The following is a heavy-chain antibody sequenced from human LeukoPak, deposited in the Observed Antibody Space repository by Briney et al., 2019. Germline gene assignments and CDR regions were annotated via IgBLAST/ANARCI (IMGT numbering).Heavy chain of an antibody. CDR3: ARADADFWSGYYRY. V-gene: IGHV3-9*01. J-gene: IGHJ4*02. CDR2: ISWNSGSI. D-gene: IGHD3-3*01. Sequence: GGSLKLSCAASGFTFDDYAMHWVRQAPGKGLEWVSGISWNSGSIGYADSVMGRFTISRDNAKNTLYLQMNSLRAEDTAVYYCARADADFWSGYYRYWGQGTLVTVSS. CDR1: GFTFDDYA.